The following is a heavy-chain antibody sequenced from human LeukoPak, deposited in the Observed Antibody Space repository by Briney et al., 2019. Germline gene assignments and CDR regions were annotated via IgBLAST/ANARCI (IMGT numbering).Heavy chain of an antibody. CDR2: INHSGST. Sequence: SGTPSPTCAVYGGAFRGLYLGWVRQPPGEGLGWVGGINHSGSTNYNPSLKSRVTISVDTSKNQFSLKLSSVTAADTAVYYCARPNPWYSSGWYWVYWGQGTLVTVSS. CDR1: GGAFRGLY. D-gene: IGHD6-19*01. V-gene: IGHV4-34*01. J-gene: IGHJ4*02. CDR3: ARPNPWYSSGWYWVY.